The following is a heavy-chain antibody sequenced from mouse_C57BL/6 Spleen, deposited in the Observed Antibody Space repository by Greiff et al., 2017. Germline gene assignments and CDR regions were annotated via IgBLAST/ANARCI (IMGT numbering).Heavy chain of an antibody. D-gene: IGHD2-1*01. CDR3: ASWDGNWGYYAMDY. CDR1: GYSITSGYY. CDR2: ISYDGSN. Sequence: EVQVVESGPGLVKPSQSLSLSCSVTGYSITSGYYWNWIRRFPGNILEWMGYISYDGSNNYNPSFKNRISITRDTSKNQFFLKLNSVTTEDTATYYCASWDGNWGYYAMDYWGQGTSVTVSS. J-gene: IGHJ4*01. V-gene: IGHV3-6*01.